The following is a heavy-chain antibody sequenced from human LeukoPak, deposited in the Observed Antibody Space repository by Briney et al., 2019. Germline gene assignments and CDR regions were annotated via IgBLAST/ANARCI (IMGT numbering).Heavy chain of an antibody. Sequence: SETLSLTCAVYGGSFSGYYWSWIRQPPVKGLEWIGEINHSGSTNYNPSLKSRVTISVDTSKNQFSLRLNSVTAADTAMYYCARYRNYDFWSGYDKWGQGTLVTVSS. CDR1: GGSFSGYY. V-gene: IGHV4-34*01. CDR3: ARYRNYDFWSGYDK. J-gene: IGHJ4*02. CDR2: INHSGST. D-gene: IGHD3-3*01.